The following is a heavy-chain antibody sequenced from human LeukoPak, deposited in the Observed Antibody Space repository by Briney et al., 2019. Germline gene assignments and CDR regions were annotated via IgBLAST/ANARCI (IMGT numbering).Heavy chain of an antibody. CDR3: ARDTAGYCSGGSCYPNWFDP. D-gene: IGHD2-15*01. V-gene: IGHV4-4*07. Sequence: SETLSLTCTVSGGSIGSYYWSWIRQPAGKGLEWIGRIYTSGSTNYNPSLKSRVTISVDKSKNQFSLKLSSVTAADTAVYYCARDTAGYCSGGSCYPNWFDPWGQGTLVTVSS. CDR1: GGSIGSYY. J-gene: IGHJ5*02. CDR2: IYTSGST.